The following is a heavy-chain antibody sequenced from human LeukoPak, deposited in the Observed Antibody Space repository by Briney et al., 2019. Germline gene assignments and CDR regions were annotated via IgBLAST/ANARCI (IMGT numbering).Heavy chain of an antibody. Sequence: GGSLRLSCAAPGFTFNSHAMHWVRQAPGKGLEWVAVISSDGSNKYYADSVKGRFTISRDNSKNTLYLQMSSLRAEDTAVYYCARDRYSSGWYGDFDCWGQGTLVTVSS. CDR2: ISSDGSNK. D-gene: IGHD6-19*01. CDR3: ARDRYSSGWYGDFDC. J-gene: IGHJ4*02. V-gene: IGHV3-30-3*01. CDR1: GFTFNSHA.